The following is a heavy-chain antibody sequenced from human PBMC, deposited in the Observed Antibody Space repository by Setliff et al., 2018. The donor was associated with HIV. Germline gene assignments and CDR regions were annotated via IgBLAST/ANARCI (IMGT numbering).Heavy chain of an antibody. V-gene: IGHV4-39*01. CDR2: MYYSGST. J-gene: IGHJ4*02. CDR1: GGSISSSSYY. Sequence: PSETLSLTCTVSGGSISSSSYYWGWIRQPPGKGLEWIGSMYYSGSTYYNPSLKSRVTISVDTSKNQFSLKLSSVTAADTAVYYCTIPASSLAPNWGRGTQVTVSS. CDR3: TIPASSLAPN.